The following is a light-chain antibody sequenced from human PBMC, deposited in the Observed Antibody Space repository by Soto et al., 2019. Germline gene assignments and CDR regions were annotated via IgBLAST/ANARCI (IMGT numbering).Light chain of an antibody. CDR3: GTWDSSLSAVV. CDR1: SSNIGNNY. CDR2: ENK. Sequence: QAVLTQPPSVSAAPGQKVTISCSGSSSNIGNNYVSWYQQLPGTAPKLLIYENKKRPSGIPDRFTGSKSGTSATLGITGLRTGDEADYYCGTWDSSLSAVVFGGGTQLTVL. J-gene: IGLJ2*01. V-gene: IGLV1-51*02.